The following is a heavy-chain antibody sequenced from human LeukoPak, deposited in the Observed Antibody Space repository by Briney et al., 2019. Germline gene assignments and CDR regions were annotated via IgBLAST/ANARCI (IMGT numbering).Heavy chain of an antibody. D-gene: IGHD1-7*01. CDR1: GFTFSNYW. CDR2: IKGSDK. Sequence: AGGSLRLSCVGSGFTFSNYWMNWVRQAPGKGLEWVANIKGSDKGHVDSVKGRFSVSRDDARNSLYLQMDSLRAEDTAVCYCARDVDWNYDLWGQGTVVRVSS. V-gene: IGHV3-7*01. J-gene: IGHJ4*02. CDR3: ARDVDWNYDL.